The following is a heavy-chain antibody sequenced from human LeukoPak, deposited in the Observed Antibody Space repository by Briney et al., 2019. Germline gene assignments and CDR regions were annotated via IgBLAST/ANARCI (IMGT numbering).Heavy chain of an antibody. Sequence: GGSLRLSCAASGFTFSSYSMNWVRQAPGKGLEWVSYISSSSSTIYYADSVKGRFTISRDNAKNSVYLQMNSLRAEDTAGDYCARDYGSGSYYQYPFDYWGQGTLVTVSS. CDR2: ISSSSSTI. CDR1: GFTFSSYS. D-gene: IGHD3-10*01. V-gene: IGHV3-48*04. J-gene: IGHJ4*02. CDR3: ARDYGSGSYYQYPFDY.